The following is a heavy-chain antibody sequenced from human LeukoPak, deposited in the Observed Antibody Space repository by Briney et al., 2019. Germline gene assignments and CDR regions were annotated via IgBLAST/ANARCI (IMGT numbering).Heavy chain of an antibody. CDR1: GFTFSCFG. CDR3: ARGRFGDHYMDV. CDR2: ISTSSSYI. J-gene: IGHJ6*03. D-gene: IGHD3-10*01. Sequence: TGGSLRLSCAASGFTFSCFGMNWVRQAPGKGLEWVSSISTSSSYIYYADSLKGRFTISRDNAKNSLYLQMNSLRAEDTAVYYCARGRFGDHYMDVWGKGTTVTISS. V-gene: IGHV3-21*01.